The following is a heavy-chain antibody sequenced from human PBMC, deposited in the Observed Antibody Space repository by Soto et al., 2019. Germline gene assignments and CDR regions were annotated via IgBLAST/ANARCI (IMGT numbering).Heavy chain of an antibody. Sequence: QVQLVQSGAEVKKPGSSVKVSCKASGGTFSSYAISWVRQAPGQGLEWMGGIIPIFGTANYAQKFQGRVTIPADESTSTAYMELSSLRAEDTAVYYCAVLMVYAEGHFDYWGQGTLVTVSS. CDR2: IIPIFGTA. D-gene: IGHD2-8*01. CDR3: AVLMVYAEGHFDY. CDR1: GGTFSSYA. J-gene: IGHJ4*02. V-gene: IGHV1-69*12.